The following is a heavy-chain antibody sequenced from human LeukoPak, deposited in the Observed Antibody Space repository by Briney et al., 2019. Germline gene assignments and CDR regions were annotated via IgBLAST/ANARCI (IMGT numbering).Heavy chain of an antibody. J-gene: IGHJ4*02. D-gene: IGHD1-26*01. CDR2: ISGSGGST. CDR1: GFTFRSYA. V-gene: IGHV3-23*01. CDR3: AKGDERSGSYPEGFDY. Sequence: PGGSLRLSCAGSGFTFRSYAMSWVRQSPGKGLEWVSAISGSGGSTYYADSVKGRFTISRDNSKNTLYLQMNSLRAEDTAVYYCAKGDERSGSYPEGFDYWGQGTLVTVSS.